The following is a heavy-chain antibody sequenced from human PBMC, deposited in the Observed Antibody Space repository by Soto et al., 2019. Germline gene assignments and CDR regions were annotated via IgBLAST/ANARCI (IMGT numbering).Heavy chain of an antibody. D-gene: IGHD1-20*01. CDR3: ARGAPVFITGLNNWFDP. Sequence: ASVKVSCKASGYTFTGYYMHWVRQAPGQGLEWMGWINPNSGGTNYAQKFQGRVTMTRDTSISTAYMELSRLRSDDTAVYYCARGAPVFITGLNNWFDPWGQGTLVTVSS. J-gene: IGHJ5*02. CDR1: GYTFTGYY. V-gene: IGHV1-2*02. CDR2: INPNSGGT.